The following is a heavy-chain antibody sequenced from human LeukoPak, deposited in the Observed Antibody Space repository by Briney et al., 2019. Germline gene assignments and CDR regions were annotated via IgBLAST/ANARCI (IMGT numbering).Heavy chain of an antibody. D-gene: IGHD6-13*01. V-gene: IGHV3-53*01. Sequence: ETLSLTCTVSGGSISSYYWSWIRQPPGKGLEWVSVIYSSGSTYYADSVKGRFTISRDNSKNTLYLQMNSLRAEDTAVYYCARGSQQLVLYYWGQGTLVTVSS. CDR1: GGSISSYY. J-gene: IGHJ4*02. CDR3: ARGSQQLVLYY. CDR2: IYSSGST.